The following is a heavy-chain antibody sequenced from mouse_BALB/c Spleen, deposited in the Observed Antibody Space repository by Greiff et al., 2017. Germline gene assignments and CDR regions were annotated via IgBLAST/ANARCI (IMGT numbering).Heavy chain of an antibody. Sequence: QVQLKQSGAELVRPGVSVKISCKGSGYTFTDYAMHWVKQSHAKSLEWIGVISTYYGDASYNQKFKGKATMTVDKSSSTAYMELARLTSEDSAIYYCARAYGGFAYWGQGTLVTVSA. CDR1: GYTFTDYA. V-gene: IGHV1S137*01. CDR3: ARAYGGFAY. D-gene: IGHD6-5*01. CDR2: ISTYYGDA. J-gene: IGHJ3*01.